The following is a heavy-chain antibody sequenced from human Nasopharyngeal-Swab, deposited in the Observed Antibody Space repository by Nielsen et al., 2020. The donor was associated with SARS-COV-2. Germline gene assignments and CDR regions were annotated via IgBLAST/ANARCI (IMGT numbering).Heavy chain of an antibody. CDR3: ARGYSSGWYPFDY. V-gene: IGHV4-39*07. Sequence: SETLSLTCTVSGGSISSSSYYWGWIRQPPGKGLEWVGSIYYSGSTYYNPSLKSRVTISVDTSKNQFSLKLSSVTAADTAVYYCARGYSSGWYPFDYWGQGTLVTVSS. CDR2: IYYSGST. D-gene: IGHD6-19*01. CDR1: GGSISSSSYY. J-gene: IGHJ4*02.